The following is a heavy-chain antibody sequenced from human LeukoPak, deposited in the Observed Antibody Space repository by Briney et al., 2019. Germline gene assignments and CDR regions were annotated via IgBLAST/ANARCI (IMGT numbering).Heavy chain of an antibody. CDR1: GGTFSSYA. D-gene: IGHD6-13*01. Sequence: SVKVSCKASGGTFSSYAISWVRQAPGQGLEWMGRIIPILGIANYAQKFQGRVTMTRDTSTSTVYMELSSLRSEDTAVYYCARSPGIAAAEDYFDYWGQGTLVTVSS. CDR3: ARSPGIAAAEDYFDY. J-gene: IGHJ4*02. CDR2: IIPILGIA. V-gene: IGHV1-69*04.